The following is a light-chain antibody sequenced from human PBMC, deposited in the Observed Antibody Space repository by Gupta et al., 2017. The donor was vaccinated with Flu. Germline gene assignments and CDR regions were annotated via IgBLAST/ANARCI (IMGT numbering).Light chain of an antibody. CDR3: QQSYSTPRT. CDR2: AAS. V-gene: IGKV1-39*01. CDR1: QSISSY. J-gene: IGKJ1*01. Sequence: DIQMTQSPSSLSASVGDRVTITCRASQSISSYSSWYQQKPGKAPKLLIYAASSLQSGVPSRFSGSGSGTDFILTISSLQPEDFAIYYCQQSYSTPRTFGQGTXVEIK.